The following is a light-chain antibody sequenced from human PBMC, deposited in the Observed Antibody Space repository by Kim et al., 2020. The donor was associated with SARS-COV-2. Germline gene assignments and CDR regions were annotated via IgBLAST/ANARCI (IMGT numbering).Light chain of an antibody. CDR2: GNR. CDR1: SLRKYY. J-gene: IGLJ1*01. CDR3: HSPDNGGNHVV. V-gene: IGLV3-19*01. Sequence: SSELTQDPAVSVALGQEVRITCQVDSLRKYYVSWYQQKAGQAPVLVIYGNRRRSSGIPDRFFGSSSGTKASLTIVGAHAEDEADYYCHSPDNGGNHVVF.